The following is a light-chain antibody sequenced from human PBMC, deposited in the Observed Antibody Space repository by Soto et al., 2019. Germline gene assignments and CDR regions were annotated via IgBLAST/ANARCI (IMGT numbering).Light chain of an antibody. CDR1: QSVSSN. Sequence: DIVLTQSPATLSVSPGERATLSCRASQSVSSNLAWYQQKPGQAPRLLIYGASTRATGIPARFSGSGSGTEFTLTISSLQSKDFAVYYCQQYNNWPALTFGGGTKVEIK. CDR3: QQYNNWPALT. J-gene: IGKJ4*01. CDR2: GAS. V-gene: IGKV3-15*01.